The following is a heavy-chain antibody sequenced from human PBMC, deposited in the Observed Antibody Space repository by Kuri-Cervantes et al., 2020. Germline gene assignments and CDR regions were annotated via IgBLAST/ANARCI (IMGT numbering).Heavy chain of an antibody. D-gene: IGHD5-18*01. CDR2: IKQDGSEK. Sequence: GGFLRLSCAASGFRFSSYWMSWVRQAPGKGLEWVANIKQDGSEKYYVDSVKGRFTIFRDNAKNSLYLQMNSLRAEDTAVYYCARERSGYSYEHKFYYFDYWGQGTLVTVSS. CDR3: ARERSGYSYEHKFYYFDY. CDR1: GFRFSSYW. V-gene: IGHV3-7*01. J-gene: IGHJ4*02.